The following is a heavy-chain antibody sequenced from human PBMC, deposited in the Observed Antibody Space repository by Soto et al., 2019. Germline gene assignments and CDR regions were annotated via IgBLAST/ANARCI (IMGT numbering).Heavy chain of an antibody. J-gene: IGHJ5*02. CDR1: GFTFNDYY. V-gene: IGHV3-11*01. CDR2: ISSSGSTI. CDR3: ARDPASGQCSGGSCYSSAPAMGWFDP. D-gene: IGHD2-15*01. Sequence: GGSLRLSCAASGFTFNDYYMSWIRQASGKGLEWVSYISSSGSTIYYADSVKGRFTISRDNAKNSLYLQMNSLRAEDTAVYYCARDPASGQCSGGSCYSSAPAMGWFDPRGQGTLVTVSS.